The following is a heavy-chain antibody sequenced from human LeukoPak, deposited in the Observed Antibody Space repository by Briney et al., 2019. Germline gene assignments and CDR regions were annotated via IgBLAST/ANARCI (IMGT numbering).Heavy chain of an antibody. V-gene: IGHV4-30-4*01. D-gene: IGHD5-24*01. CDR1: GGSISSGDYY. Sequence: SQTLSLTCTVSGGSISSGDYYWSWIRQPPGKGLEWIGYIYYSGSTYYNPPLKSRVTISVDTSKNQFSLKLSSVTAADTAVYYCAREGGRDGYNSGAFDIWGQGTMVTVSS. CDR2: IYYSGST. J-gene: IGHJ3*02. CDR3: AREGGRDGYNSGAFDI.